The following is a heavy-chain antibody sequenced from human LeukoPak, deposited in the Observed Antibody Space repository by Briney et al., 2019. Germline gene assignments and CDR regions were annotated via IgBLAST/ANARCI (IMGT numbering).Heavy chain of an antibody. Sequence: PSETLSLTCAVYGVSFSGYYWSWIRQPPGKGLEWIGYIYYSGSTNYNPSLKSRVTISVDTSKNQFSLKLSSVTAADTAVYYCASYEMAAESFGIWGQGTMVTVSS. V-gene: IGHV4-59*01. CDR2: IYYSGST. CDR1: GVSFSGYY. D-gene: IGHD5-24*01. CDR3: ASYEMAAESFGI. J-gene: IGHJ3*02.